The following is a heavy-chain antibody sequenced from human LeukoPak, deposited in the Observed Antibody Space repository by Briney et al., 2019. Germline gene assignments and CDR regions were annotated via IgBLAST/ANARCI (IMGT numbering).Heavy chain of an antibody. D-gene: IGHD3-22*01. CDR1: GFTFSSYA. CDR3: ARGLYGMDV. J-gene: IGHJ6*02. Sequence: GGSLRLSCAASGFTFSSYAMHWVRQAPGKGLEWVAVISYDGSNKYYADSVKGRFTISRDNSKSTLYLQMNSLRAEDTAVYYCARGLYGMDVWGQGTTVTVSS. CDR2: ISYDGSNK. V-gene: IGHV3-30-3*01.